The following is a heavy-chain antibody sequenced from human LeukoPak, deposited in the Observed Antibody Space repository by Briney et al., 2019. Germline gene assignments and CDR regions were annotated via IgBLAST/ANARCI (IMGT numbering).Heavy chain of an antibody. Sequence: GASVKVSCKASGYTFTRYGMNWVRQAPGQGLEWMGWINTKTGNPTYAQGFIGRFVFSLDTSVSTTYLQISSLKAEDTAVYYCATSTLYYYASGQGGFDYWGQGTLVTVSS. J-gene: IGHJ4*02. CDR2: INTKTGNP. V-gene: IGHV7-4-1*02. CDR3: ATSTLYYYASGQGGFDY. D-gene: IGHD3-10*01. CDR1: GYTFTRYG.